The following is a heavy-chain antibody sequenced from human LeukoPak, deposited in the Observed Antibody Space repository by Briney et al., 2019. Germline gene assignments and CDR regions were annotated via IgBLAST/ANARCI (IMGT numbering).Heavy chain of an antibody. CDR3: AKTAMVRNYYDSSGYYRDIDAFDI. J-gene: IGHJ3*02. Sequence: GGSLRLSCATSGFTFSSYAMSWVRQATGKGLEWVSAISGSGGSTYYADSVKGRFTISRDNSKNTLYLQMNSLRAEDTAVHYCAKTAMVRNYYDSSGYYRDIDAFDIWGQGTMVTVSS. V-gene: IGHV3-23*01. CDR1: GFTFSSYA. D-gene: IGHD3-22*01. CDR2: ISGSGGST.